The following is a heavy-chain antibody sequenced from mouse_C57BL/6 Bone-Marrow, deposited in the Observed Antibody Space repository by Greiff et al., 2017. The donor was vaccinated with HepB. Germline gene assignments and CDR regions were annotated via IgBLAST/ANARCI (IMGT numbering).Heavy chain of an antibody. Sequence: QVQLQQPGTELVKPGASVKLSCKASGYTFTSYWMHWVKQRPGQGLEWIGNINPSNGGTNYNEKFKSKATLTVDKSSSTAYMPRSSLTSEDSAVYYCARCPQLGYFDYWGQGTTLTVSS. V-gene: IGHV1-53*01. J-gene: IGHJ2*01. D-gene: IGHD4-1*02. CDR3: ARCPQLGYFDY. CDR1: GYTFTSYW. CDR2: INPSNGGT.